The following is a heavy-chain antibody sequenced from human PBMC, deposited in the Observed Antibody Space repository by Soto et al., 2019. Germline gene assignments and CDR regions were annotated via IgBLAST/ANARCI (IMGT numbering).Heavy chain of an antibody. CDR3: ARAPATDHYGGIQIDY. Sequence: QVQLVQSGAEVKKPGASVKVSCKASGYTFTSYYMHWVRQAPGQGLEWMGIINPSGGSTSYAQKFQGRVTMTRDTSTSTVYMELSSPRSEDTAVYYCARAPATDHYGGIQIDYWGQGTLVTVSS. D-gene: IGHD4-17*01. V-gene: IGHV1-46*01. CDR1: GYTFTSYY. CDR2: INPSGGST. J-gene: IGHJ4*02.